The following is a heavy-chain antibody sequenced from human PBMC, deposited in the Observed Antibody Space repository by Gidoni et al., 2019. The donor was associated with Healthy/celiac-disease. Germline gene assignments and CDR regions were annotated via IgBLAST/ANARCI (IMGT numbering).Heavy chain of an antibody. Sequence: QVQLVQSGAEVKKPGASVKVSCKASGYTFTSYYMHWVRQAPGQGLEWMGIINPSGGSTSYAQKFQGRVTMTRDTSTSTVYMELSSLRSEGTAVYYCARVRGSGYSSSWYSFDYWGQGTLVTVSS. V-gene: IGHV1-46*01. CDR1: GYTFTSYY. CDR2: INPSGGST. J-gene: IGHJ4*02. D-gene: IGHD6-13*01. CDR3: ARVRGSGYSSSWYSFDY.